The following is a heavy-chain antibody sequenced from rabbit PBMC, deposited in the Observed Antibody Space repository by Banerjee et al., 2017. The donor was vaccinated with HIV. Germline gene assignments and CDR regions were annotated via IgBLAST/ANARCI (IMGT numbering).Heavy chain of an antibody. CDR3: ARWDLFTYAMDL. J-gene: IGHJ6*01. CDR1: GFSFSSSYY. D-gene: IGHD4-2*01. Sequence: QSLEESGGGLVKPGASLTLTCTASGFSFSSSYYMCWVRQAPGKGLEWLACVGTGSRTTWYASWVNGRFTISKTSSTTVTLQMTSLTAADTATYFCARWDLFTYAMDLWGQGTLVTVS. CDR2: VGTGSRTT. V-gene: IGHV1S40*01.